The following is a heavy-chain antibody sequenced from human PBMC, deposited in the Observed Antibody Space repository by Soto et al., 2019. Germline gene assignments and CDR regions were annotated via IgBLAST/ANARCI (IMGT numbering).Heavy chain of an antibody. V-gene: IGHV1-18*01. CDR1: GYTFTSYG. CDR3: ARIEPYYYDSSGYYYSY. D-gene: IGHD3-22*01. CDR2: ISAYNGNT. J-gene: IGHJ4*02. Sequence: GASVKVSCKASGYTFTSYGISWVRQAPGQGLEWMGWISAYNGNTNYAQKLQGRVTMTTDTSTSTAYMELRSLRSDDTAVYYCARIEPYYYDSSGYYYSYWGQGTLVTVSS.